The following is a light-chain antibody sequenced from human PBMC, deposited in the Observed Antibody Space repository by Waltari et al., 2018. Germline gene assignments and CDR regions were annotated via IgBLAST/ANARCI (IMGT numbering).Light chain of an antibody. J-gene: IGKJ3*01. Sequence: EIVLTQSPDILSLSPGERATLSCRASQSVRSIYLAWYQQKPGQAPRLLIYRASSRATGVPDRFSGSGSGTDFTLTISRLEPEDFAAYYCQQYGSSPPFTFGPGTKVDIK. CDR3: QQYGSSPPFT. CDR1: QSVRSIY. CDR2: RAS. V-gene: IGKV3-20*01.